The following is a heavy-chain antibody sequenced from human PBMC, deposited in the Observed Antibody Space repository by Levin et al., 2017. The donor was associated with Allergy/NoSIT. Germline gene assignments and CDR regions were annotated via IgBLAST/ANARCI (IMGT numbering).Heavy chain of an antibody. V-gene: IGHV4-34*01. J-gene: IGHJ4*02. CDR2: INHSGST. CDR1: GGSFSGYY. CDR3: ARGGIAAAGDPMIDY. D-gene: IGHD6-13*01. Sequence: SQTLSLTCAVYGGSFSGYYWSWIRQPPGKGLEWIGEINHSGSTNYNPSLKSRVTISVDTSKNQFSLKLSSVTAADTAVYYCARGGIAAAGDPMIDYWGQGTLVTVSS.